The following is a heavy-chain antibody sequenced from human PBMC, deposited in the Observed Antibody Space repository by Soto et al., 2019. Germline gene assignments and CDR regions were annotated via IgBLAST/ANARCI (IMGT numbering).Heavy chain of an antibody. CDR3: AKEAVAGHYYYYGMDV. CDR1: GFTFSSYA. V-gene: IGHV3-23*01. D-gene: IGHD6-19*01. CDR2: ISGSGGST. Sequence: GGSLRLSCAASGFTFSSYAMSWVRQAPGKGLEWVSAISGSGGSTYYADSVKGRFTISRDNSKNTRYLQMNSLRAEDTAVYYCAKEAVAGHYYYYGMDVWGQGTTVTVSS. J-gene: IGHJ6*02.